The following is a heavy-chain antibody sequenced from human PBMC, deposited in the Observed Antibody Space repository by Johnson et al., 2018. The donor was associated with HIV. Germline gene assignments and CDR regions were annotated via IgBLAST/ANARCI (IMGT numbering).Heavy chain of an antibody. V-gene: IGHV3-30*04. Sequence: QVQLVESGGGVVQPGRSLRLSCAASGFTFSNSAMHWVRQAPGKGLEWVAVISYDGSNKYYADSVKGRFTISRDNSKNTLYLQMNSLRAEDTAVYYCAKDNIVVVSRDAFDIWGQGTMVTVSS. D-gene: IGHD2-15*01. CDR3: AKDNIVVVSRDAFDI. CDR1: GFTFSNSA. J-gene: IGHJ3*02. CDR2: ISYDGSNK.